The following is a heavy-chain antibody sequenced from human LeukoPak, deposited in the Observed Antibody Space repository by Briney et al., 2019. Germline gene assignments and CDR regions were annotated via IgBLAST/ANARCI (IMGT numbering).Heavy chain of an antibody. CDR1: GNTFAGYY. Sequence: ASVKVSCKASGNTFAGYYVHWVRQAPGQGLAWMGWINPNRGGTNYAQKFQGRVTMTRDTSISTAYMELGRLRSDDTAVYYCARDTELRITMVRGVFNWFDPWGQGTLVTVSS. CDR2: INPNRGGT. J-gene: IGHJ5*02. CDR3: ARDTELRITMVRGVFNWFDP. V-gene: IGHV1-2*02. D-gene: IGHD3-10*01.